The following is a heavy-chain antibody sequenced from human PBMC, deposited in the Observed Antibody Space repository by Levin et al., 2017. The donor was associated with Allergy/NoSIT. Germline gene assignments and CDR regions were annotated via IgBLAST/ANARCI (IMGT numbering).Heavy chain of an antibody. D-gene: IGHD5-18*01. CDR1: GFTFSSYW. CDR3: ARGGNSPGPYYYYYYMDV. Sequence: AGGSLRLSCAASGFTFSSYWMSWVRQAPGKGLEWVANIKQDRSEKYYVDSVKGRFTISRDNAKNSLYLQMNSLRAEDTAVYYCARGGNSPGPYYYYYYMDVWGKGTTVTVSS. CDR2: IKQDRSEK. V-gene: IGHV3-7*01. J-gene: IGHJ6*03.